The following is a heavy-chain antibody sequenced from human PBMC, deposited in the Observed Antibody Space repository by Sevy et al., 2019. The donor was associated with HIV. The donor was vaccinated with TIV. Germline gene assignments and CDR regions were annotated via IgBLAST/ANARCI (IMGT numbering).Heavy chain of an antibody. J-gene: IGHJ3*02. CDR3: ARDPLIGLDVFDI. CDR1: GDSVSSNSAI. CDR2: TYYRSKWYS. V-gene: IGHV6-1*01. D-gene: IGHD3-16*01. Sequence: KQSQTLSLTCAISGDSVSSNSAIWNWIRQSPSRGLEWLGRTYYRSKWYSDSAESVKSRIKISPDTAKNQFYLQLNSVTPEDTAVYYCARDPLIGLDVFDIWGQGTMVTVSS.